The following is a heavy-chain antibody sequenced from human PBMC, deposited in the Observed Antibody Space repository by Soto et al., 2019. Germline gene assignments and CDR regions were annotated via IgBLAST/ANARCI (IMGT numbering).Heavy chain of an antibody. D-gene: IGHD3-10*01. Sequence: PGGSLRLSCAASGFTFSSSAISWVRQVPGKGLEWVSAVSANGQGIYYADSVRGRFTISRDNSKNTVFLHMDSLSAEDTAVYYCAKDRHYPRDYFHYWGQGTLVTVSS. CDR1: GFTFSSSA. V-gene: IGHV3-23*01. CDR3: AKDRHYPRDYFHY. CDR2: VSANGQGI. J-gene: IGHJ4*02.